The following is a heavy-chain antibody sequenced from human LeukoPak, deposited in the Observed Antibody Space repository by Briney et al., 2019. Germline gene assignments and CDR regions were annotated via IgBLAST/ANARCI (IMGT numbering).Heavy chain of an antibody. CDR1: GYTFTSYG. V-gene: IGHV1-18*01. CDR3: ARAPSDYDFWSGYYRY. D-gene: IGHD3-3*01. Sequence: ASVKVSCKASGYTFTSYGISWVRQAPGQGLEWMGWISAYNGNTNYAQKLQGRVTMTTDTSTSTAYMELRSLRSDDTAVYYCARAPSDYDFWSGYYRYWGQGTLATVSS. J-gene: IGHJ4*02. CDR2: ISAYNGNT.